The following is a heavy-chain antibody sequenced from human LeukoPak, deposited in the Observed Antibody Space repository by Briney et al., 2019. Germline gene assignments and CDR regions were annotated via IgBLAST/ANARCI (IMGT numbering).Heavy chain of an antibody. CDR1: GYTFTSYG. D-gene: IGHD3-9*01. J-gene: IGHJ3*02. Sequence: ASVKVSCKASGYTFTSYGISWVRQAPGQGLEWMGWISAYNSNTNYAQKLQGRVTMTTDTSTSTAYMELRSLRSDDTAVYYCARDPRYFDWLLRYDAFDIWGQGAMVTVSS. CDR2: ISAYNSNT. CDR3: ARDPRYFDWLLRYDAFDI. V-gene: IGHV1-18*01.